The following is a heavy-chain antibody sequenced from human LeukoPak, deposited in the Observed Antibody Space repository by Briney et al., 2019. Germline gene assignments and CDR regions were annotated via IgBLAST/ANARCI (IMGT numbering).Heavy chain of an antibody. J-gene: IGHJ5*02. CDR3: ARDRRETMITFGGVMTAGWFDP. CDR1: GFTLSSYE. D-gene: IGHD3-16*01. CDR2: IDYSGGDT. Sequence: GGSLRLSCTASGFTLSSYEMSWIRQAPGKGLEWVSSIDYSGGDTHYADSVKGRFTISRDNSKNTLYLQMNSLRAEDTAVYYCARDRRETMITFGGVMTAGWFDPWGQGTLVTVSS. V-gene: IGHV3-23*01.